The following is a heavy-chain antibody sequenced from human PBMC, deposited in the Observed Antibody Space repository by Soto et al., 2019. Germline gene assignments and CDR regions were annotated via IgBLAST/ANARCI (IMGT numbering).Heavy chain of an antibody. Sequence: PGGSLRLSCAASGFTFSTYAMHWVRQAPGKGLEWVAVISNDGSNKYYADSVKGRFTISGDNSKNTLYLQMHSLRAEDTAVYYCAKDQFRTSGNYGVVDYWGQGTLVTVSS. V-gene: IGHV3-30*18. CDR3: AKDQFRTSGNYGVVDY. J-gene: IGHJ4*02. D-gene: IGHD3-22*01. CDR2: ISNDGSNK. CDR1: GFTFSTYA.